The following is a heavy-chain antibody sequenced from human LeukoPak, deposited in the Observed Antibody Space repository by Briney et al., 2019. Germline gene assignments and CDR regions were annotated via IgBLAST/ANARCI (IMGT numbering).Heavy chain of an antibody. J-gene: IGHJ6*04. V-gene: IGHV3-11*04. CDR1: GFTFSDYN. D-gene: IGHD3-10*02. CDR3: AELGITMIGGV. CDR2: ISKSGSTK. Sequence: GGSLRLSCAASGFTFSDYNMRWIRQAPGKGLEWVSSISKSGSTKYYADSVNGRFTISRDNAKNSLFLQMNSLRAEDTAVYYCAELGITMIGGVWGKGTTVTISS.